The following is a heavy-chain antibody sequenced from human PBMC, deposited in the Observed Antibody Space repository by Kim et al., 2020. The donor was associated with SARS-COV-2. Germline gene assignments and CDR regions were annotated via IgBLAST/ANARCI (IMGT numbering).Heavy chain of an antibody. CDR3: AKGRVYSTTHDGFDV. CDR1: GFTFSRYA. J-gene: IGHJ3*01. V-gene: IGHV3-23*01. CDR2: IFGSGSTT. D-gene: IGHD6-13*01. Sequence: GGSLRLSCAASGFTFSRYAMSWVRQAPGKGLEWVSTIFGSGSTTYYADSVKGLFTISRDNSKNALYLRMNRLRAEDTALYYCAKGRVYSTTHDGFDVWGQGTMVTVSS.